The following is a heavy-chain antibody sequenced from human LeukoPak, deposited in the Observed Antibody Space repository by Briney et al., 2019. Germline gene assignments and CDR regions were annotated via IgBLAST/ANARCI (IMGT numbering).Heavy chain of an antibody. D-gene: IGHD3-10*01. Sequence: ASVKVSCKVSGYTLTELSMHWVRQAPGKGLEWMGGFDPEDGETIYAQKFQGRVTMTEDTSTDTAYMELSSPRSEDTAVYYCATAHYYGSGSYYNGDNYFDYWGQGTLVTVSS. J-gene: IGHJ4*02. V-gene: IGHV1-24*01. CDR3: ATAHYYGSGSYYNGDNYFDY. CDR1: GYTLTELS. CDR2: FDPEDGET.